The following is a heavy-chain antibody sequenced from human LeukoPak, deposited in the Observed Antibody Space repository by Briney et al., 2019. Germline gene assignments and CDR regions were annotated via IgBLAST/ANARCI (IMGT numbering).Heavy chain of an antibody. D-gene: IGHD3-22*01. V-gene: IGHV4-30-4*08. Sequence: SETLSLTXTVSGGSISSGDYYWSWIRQPPGKGLEWIGYIYYSGSTYYNPSLKSRVTISVDTSKNQFSLKLSSVTAADTAVYYCARETYYDSSGYYIIDYWGQGTLVTVSS. J-gene: IGHJ4*02. CDR3: ARETYYDSSGYYIIDY. CDR2: IYYSGST. CDR1: GGSISSGDYY.